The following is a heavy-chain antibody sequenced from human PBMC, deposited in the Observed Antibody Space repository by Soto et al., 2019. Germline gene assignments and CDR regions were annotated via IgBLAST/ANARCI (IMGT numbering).Heavy chain of an antibody. D-gene: IGHD3-22*01. Sequence: SETLSLTCTVSGVSITSYFWSWIRQTPGKGLDWIGSISFSGATYSNPSLKGRAALSVDTSENHLSLTLNSVTSADTAVYYCAKDRGVPHPTRSGYSHWGQGTLVTVSS. CDR2: ISFSGAT. J-gene: IGHJ4*02. CDR1: GVSITSYF. V-gene: IGHV4-59*01. CDR3: AKDRGVPHPTRSGYSH.